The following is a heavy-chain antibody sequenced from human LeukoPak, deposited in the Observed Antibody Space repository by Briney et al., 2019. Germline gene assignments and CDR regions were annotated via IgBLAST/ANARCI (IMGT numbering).Heavy chain of an antibody. D-gene: IGHD3-22*01. CDR3: ARDYYDSSGYYYLSAFDI. CDR1: GFTVSSNY. J-gene: IGHJ3*02. Sequence: GGSLRLSCAASGFTVSSNYMSWVRQAPGKGLEWVSSISSSSSYIYYADSVKGRFTISRDNAKNSLYLQMNSLRAEDTAVYYCARDYYDSSGYYYLSAFDIWGQGTMVTVSS. CDR2: ISSSSSYI. V-gene: IGHV3-21*01.